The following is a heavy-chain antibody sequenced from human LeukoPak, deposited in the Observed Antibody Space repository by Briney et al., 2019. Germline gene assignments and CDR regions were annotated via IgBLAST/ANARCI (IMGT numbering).Heavy chain of an antibody. V-gene: IGHV4-34*01. D-gene: IGHD3-22*01. CDR1: GGSFSGYY. CDR3: ARAGPEFRLDDSSGYYSSFDY. Sequence: PSETLSLTCAVYGGSFSGYYWSWIRQPPGKGLEWIGEINHSGSTNYNPSLKSRVTISVDTSKNQFSLKLSSVTAADTAVYYCARAGPEFRLDDSSGYYSSFDYWGQGTLVTVSS. CDR2: INHSGST. J-gene: IGHJ4*02.